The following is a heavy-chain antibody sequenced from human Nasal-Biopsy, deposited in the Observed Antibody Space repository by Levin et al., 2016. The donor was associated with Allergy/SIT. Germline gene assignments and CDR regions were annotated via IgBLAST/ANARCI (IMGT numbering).Heavy chain of an antibody. CDR3: ARSRATRANAFDI. Sequence: ASVKVSCKTSGYTFSSYGLSWVRQVPGQGLEWLGWISPYSGDIKYGQTFQDRVTVTRDTSTSTAHMELRSLRSDDTAVYYCARSRATRANAFDIWGQGTLVTVSS. J-gene: IGHJ3*02. CDR2: ISPYSGDI. V-gene: IGHV1-18*01. D-gene: IGHD5-24*01. CDR1: GYTFSSYG.